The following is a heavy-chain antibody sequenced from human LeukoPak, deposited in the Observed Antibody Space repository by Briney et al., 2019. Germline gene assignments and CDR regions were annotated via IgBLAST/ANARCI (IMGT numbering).Heavy chain of an antibody. D-gene: IGHD2-2*01. V-gene: IGHV4-39*07. CDR3: ARGGIVVVPAAIQIPGYSYDTRNDAFDI. J-gene: IGHJ3*02. Sequence: SETLSLTCTVSGGSISSSSYYWGWIRQPPGKGLEWIGSIYYSGSTYYNPSLKSRVTISVDTSKNQFSLKLSSVTAADTAVYYCARGGIVVVPAAIQIPGYSYDTRNDAFDIWGQGTMVTVSS. CDR1: GGSISSSSYY. CDR2: IYYSGST.